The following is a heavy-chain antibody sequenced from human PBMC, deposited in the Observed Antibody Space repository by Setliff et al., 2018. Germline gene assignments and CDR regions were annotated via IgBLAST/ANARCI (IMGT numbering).Heavy chain of an antibody. D-gene: IGHD3-3*01. CDR2: MNPNSGGI. CDR3: ARGRDFWSGYLVY. J-gene: IGHJ4*02. CDR1: GGTFSSYA. Sequence: GASVKVSCKASGGTFSSYAISWVRQAPGQGLEWMGWMNPNSGGINYAQKFQGWVTMTRDTSISTAYMELSRLRSDDTAVYYCARGRDFWSGYLVYWGQGTLVTVSS. V-gene: IGHV1-2*04.